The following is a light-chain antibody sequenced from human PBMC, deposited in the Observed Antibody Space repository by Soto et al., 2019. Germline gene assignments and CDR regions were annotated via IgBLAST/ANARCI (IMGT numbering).Light chain of an antibody. Sequence: DIQMTQSPSSLSASVGDRVTITCRASQYISSYVNWYQQKPGKAPKFLIYGASDLQRGVPSRFSGSGSGTDFTLTINSLQPEDFATYYCQQSYSRPLTVGPGTKLDIK. J-gene: IGKJ3*01. CDR1: QYISSY. CDR3: QQSYSRPLT. V-gene: IGKV1-39*01. CDR2: GAS.